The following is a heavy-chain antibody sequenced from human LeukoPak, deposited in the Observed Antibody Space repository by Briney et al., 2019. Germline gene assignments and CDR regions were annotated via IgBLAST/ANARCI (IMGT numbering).Heavy chain of an antibody. D-gene: IGHD3-10*01. CDR2: IKSKTDGETT. V-gene: IGHV3-15*01. CDR3: TTDLGTYYHGSQRLIPIDY. Sequence: GGSLGLSCVDSGFTFTNAWMSWVRQAPGKGLEWIGRIKSKTDGETTNCAEPVRGRFTISRDDSKSAVYLQMNSLKIEDTAVYYCTTDLGTYYHGSQRLIPIDYWGQGTLVTVSS. CDR1: GFTFTNAW. J-gene: IGHJ4*02.